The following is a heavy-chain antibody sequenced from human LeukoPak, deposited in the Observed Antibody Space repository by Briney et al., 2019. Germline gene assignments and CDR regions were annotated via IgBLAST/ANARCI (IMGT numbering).Heavy chain of an antibody. Sequence: PGGSLRLSCAASGFTFSSYGIHWVRQAPGKGLEWVAFIRYDGSNKYYADSVKGRFTISRDNAKNSLYLQMSSLRAEDTAVYYCARVRAFYDSSGCDYWGQGTLVTVSS. CDR1: GFTFSSYG. CDR2: IRYDGSNK. V-gene: IGHV3-30*02. CDR3: ARVRAFYDSSGCDY. D-gene: IGHD3-22*01. J-gene: IGHJ4*02.